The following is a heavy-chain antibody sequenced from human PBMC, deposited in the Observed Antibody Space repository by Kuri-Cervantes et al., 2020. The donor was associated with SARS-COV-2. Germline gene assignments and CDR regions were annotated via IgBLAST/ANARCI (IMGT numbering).Heavy chain of an antibody. CDR2: IYYSGST. Sequence: SETLSLTCTVSGGSISSSSYYWSWIRQPPGKGLEWIGYIYYSGSTNYNPSLKSRVTISVDTSKNQFSLKLSSVTAADTAVYYCASYSSSSYFDYWGQGTRVTVSS. CDR1: GGSISSSSYY. D-gene: IGHD6-13*01. CDR3: ASYSSSSYFDY. J-gene: IGHJ4*02. V-gene: IGHV4-61*05.